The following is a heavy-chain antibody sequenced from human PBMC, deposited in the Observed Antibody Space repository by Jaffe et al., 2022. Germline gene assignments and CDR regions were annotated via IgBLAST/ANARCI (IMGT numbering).Heavy chain of an antibody. CDR3: ARAPYYYDSSGYYPVDY. CDR1: GGTFSSYT. V-gene: IGHV1-69*02. D-gene: IGHD3-22*01. J-gene: IGHJ4*02. Sequence: QVQLVQSGAEVKKPGSSVKVSCKASGGTFSSYTISWVRQAPGQGLEWMGRIIPILGIANYAQKFQGRVTITADKSTSTAYMELSSLRSEDTAVYYCARAPYYYDSSGYYPVDYWGQGTLVTVSS. CDR2: IIPILGIA.